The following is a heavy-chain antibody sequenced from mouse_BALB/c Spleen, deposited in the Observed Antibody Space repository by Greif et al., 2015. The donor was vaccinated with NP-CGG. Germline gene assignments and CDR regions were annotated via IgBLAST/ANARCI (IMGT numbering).Heavy chain of an antibody. CDR1: GFTFSSYG. V-gene: IGHV5-6*01. CDR2: ISSGGSYT. J-gene: IGHJ4*01. Sequence: EVKLVESGGDLVEPGGSLRLSCAASGFTFSSYGMSWVRQTPDKRLEWVATISSGGSYTYYPDSVKGRFTISRDNAKNPLYLQMSSLKSEDTAMYYCARHPYYDYDETGAYAMDYWGQGTSVTVSS. D-gene: IGHD2-4*01. CDR3: ARHPYYDYDETGAYAMDY.